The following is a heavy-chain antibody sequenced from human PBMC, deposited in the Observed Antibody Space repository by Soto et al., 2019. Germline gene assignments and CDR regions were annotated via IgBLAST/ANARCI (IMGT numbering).Heavy chain of an antibody. CDR1: GYSFTSYW. D-gene: IGHD6-13*01. CDR2: IYPGDSDT. Sequence: GESLKISCKGSGYSFTSYWIGWVRPMPGKGLEWMGIIYPGDSDTRYSPSFQGQVTISADKSISTAYLQWSSLKASDTAMYYCAREIASAGGYYYMDVWGKGTTVTVSS. V-gene: IGHV5-51*01. CDR3: AREIASAGGYYYMDV. J-gene: IGHJ6*03.